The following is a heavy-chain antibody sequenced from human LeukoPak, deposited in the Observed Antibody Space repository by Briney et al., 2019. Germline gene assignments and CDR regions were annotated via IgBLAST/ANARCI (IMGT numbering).Heavy chain of an antibody. D-gene: IGHD2-8*02. Sequence: GASVKVSCKASVYTFTSYGISWVRQAPGQGLEWMGWISAYNGNTNYAQKLQGRVTMTTDTSTSTAYMELRSLRSEDTAVYYCARSLYWCSTSWFDPWGQGTLVTVSS. CDR3: ARSLYWCSTSWFDP. CDR1: VYTFTSYG. J-gene: IGHJ5*02. V-gene: IGHV1-18*01. CDR2: ISAYNGNT.